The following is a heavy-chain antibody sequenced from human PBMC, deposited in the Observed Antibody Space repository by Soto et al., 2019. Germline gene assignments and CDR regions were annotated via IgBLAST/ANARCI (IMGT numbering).Heavy chain of an antibody. Sequence: GGSLRLSCAASGFTVSSNYMSWVRQAPGKGLEWVSVIYSGGSTYYADSVKGRFTISRHNSKNTLYLQMNSLRAEDTAVYYCAREINWGYYYYYMGVWGKGTTVTV. V-gene: IGHV3-53*04. CDR3: AREINWGYYYYYMGV. D-gene: IGHD7-27*01. J-gene: IGHJ6*03. CDR1: GFTVSSNY. CDR2: IYSGGST.